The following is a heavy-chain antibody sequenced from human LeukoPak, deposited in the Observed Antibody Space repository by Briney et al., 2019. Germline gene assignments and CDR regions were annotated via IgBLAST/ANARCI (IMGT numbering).Heavy chain of an antibody. CDR2: IYYSGST. J-gene: IGHJ3*02. D-gene: IGHD1-26*01. V-gene: IGHV4-30-4*08. CDR3: ARGGGSYAGAFDI. Sequence: SETLSLTCTVSGGSISSGDYYWSWIRQPPGKGLEWIGYIYYSGSTYYNPSLKSRVTISVDTSKNQFSLKPSSVTAADTAVYYCARGGGSYAGAFDIWGQGTMVTVSS. CDR1: GGSISSGDYY.